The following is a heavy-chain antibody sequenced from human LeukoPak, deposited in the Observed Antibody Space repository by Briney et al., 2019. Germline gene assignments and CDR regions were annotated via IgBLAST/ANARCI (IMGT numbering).Heavy chain of an antibody. CDR1: GGSISSYF. Sequence: PSETLSLTCTVSGGSISSYFWGWIRQPPGKGLEWIGSIYYSGNTSDNPSLKSRLTISVNTSKNQFSLKLSSVTDADTAMYYCARGGVVVQDAFDIWGQGTMVTVSS. D-gene: IGHD1-1*01. V-gene: IGHV4-59*08. J-gene: IGHJ3*02. CDR2: IYYSGNT. CDR3: ARGGVVVQDAFDI.